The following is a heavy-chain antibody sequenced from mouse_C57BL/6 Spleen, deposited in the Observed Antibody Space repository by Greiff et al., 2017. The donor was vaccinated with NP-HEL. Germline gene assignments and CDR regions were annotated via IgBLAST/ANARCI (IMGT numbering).Heavy chain of an antibody. CDR1: GFTFSSYT. CDR2: ISGGGGNT. Sequence: EVKLMESGGGLVKPGGSLKLSCAASGFTFSSYTMSWVRQTPEKRLEWVATISGGGGNTYYPDSVKGRFTISRDNAKNTLYLRMSSLRSEDTALYYCAREGYYGSSYGYFDVWGTGTTVTVSS. CDR3: AREGYYGSSYGYFDV. D-gene: IGHD1-1*01. J-gene: IGHJ1*03. V-gene: IGHV5-9*01.